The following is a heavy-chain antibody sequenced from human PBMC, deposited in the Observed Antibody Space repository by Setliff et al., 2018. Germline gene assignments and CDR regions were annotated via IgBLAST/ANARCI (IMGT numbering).Heavy chain of an antibody. D-gene: IGHD3-16*01. J-gene: IGHJ4*02. V-gene: IGHV1-18*01. CDR2: INPYSGES. CDR1: GFRFTSFG. Sequence: ASVKVSCKTSGFRFTSFGFSWVRQAPGQGLEWMGWINPYSGESNYAQKFQDRLTVTADTSTKTTYMELRSLTSDDTAVYFCTRSRGPRVVLAADFDFWSQGTRVTVSS. CDR3: TRSRGPRVVLAADFDF.